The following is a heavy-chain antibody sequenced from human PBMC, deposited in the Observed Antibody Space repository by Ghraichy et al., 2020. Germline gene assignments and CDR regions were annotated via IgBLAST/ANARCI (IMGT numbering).Heavy chain of an antibody. V-gene: IGHV1-18*04. CDR2: ISAYNGNT. Sequence: ASVKVSCKASGYTFTSYGISWVRQAPGQGLEWMGWISAYNGNTNSAQNLQGRVTMTTDTSTSTAYMELRSLRSDDTAVYYCARDQRERAYSSSSAGGYWGQGTLVTVSS. D-gene: IGHD6-6*01. J-gene: IGHJ4*02. CDR1: GYTFTSYG. CDR3: ARDQRERAYSSSSAGGY.